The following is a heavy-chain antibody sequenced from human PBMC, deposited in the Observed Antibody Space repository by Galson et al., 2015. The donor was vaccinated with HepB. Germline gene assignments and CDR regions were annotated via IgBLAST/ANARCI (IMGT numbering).Heavy chain of an antibody. J-gene: IGHJ3*02. Sequence: SLRLSCAASGFTLSDYYMSWIRQAPGKGLEWVSYISSTSTYINYADSVKGRFTISRDNAKNSLYLQMNSLRVEDTAVYYCARADLLYDTFEMWGQGTMVAVS. V-gene: IGHV3-11*05. CDR1: GFTLSDYY. D-gene: IGHD2-2*02. CDR3: ARADLLYDTFEM. CDR2: ISSTSTYI.